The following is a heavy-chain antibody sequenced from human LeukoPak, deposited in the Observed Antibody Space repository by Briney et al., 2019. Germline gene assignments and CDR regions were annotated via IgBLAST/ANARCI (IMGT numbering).Heavy chain of an antibody. Sequence: ASVKVSCKVSGYTLTELSMRWVRQAPGKGLEWMGGFDPEDGETIYAQKFQGRVTMTEDTSTDTAYMELSSLRSEDTAVYYCATEGYYDSSGYYVAEYFQHWGQGTLVTVSS. V-gene: IGHV1-24*01. J-gene: IGHJ1*01. CDR2: FDPEDGET. CDR1: GYTLTELS. D-gene: IGHD3-22*01. CDR3: ATEGYYDSSGYYVAEYFQH.